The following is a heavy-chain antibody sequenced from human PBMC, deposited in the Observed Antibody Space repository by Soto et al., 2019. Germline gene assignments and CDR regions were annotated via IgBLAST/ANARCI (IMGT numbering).Heavy chain of an antibody. CDR1: GYTFTSYD. J-gene: IGHJ6*02. Sequence: QVQLVQSGAEVKKPGASVKVSCKASGYTFTSYDINWVRQATGQGLEWMGWMNPNSGNTGYAQKIQGRVTMTRNTSISTAYMELSSLRSEDTAVYYCARKHLYYYYYGMDVWGQGTTVTVSS. CDR2: MNPNSGNT. CDR3: ARKHLYYYYYGMDV. V-gene: IGHV1-8*01.